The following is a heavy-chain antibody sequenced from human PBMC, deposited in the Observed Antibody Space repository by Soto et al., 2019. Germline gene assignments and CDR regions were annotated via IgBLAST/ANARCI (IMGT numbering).Heavy chain of an antibody. Sequence: WIWIRQPPGKGLEWIGYIYYSASTNYNPSLKSRVTMSVDTSKNQFSLKLSSVTAADTAVYYCASSLTYSGSWEGAFDIWGQGTMVTVSS. V-gene: IGHV4-59*08. J-gene: IGHJ3*02. CDR2: IYYSAST. CDR3: ASSLTYSGSWEGAFDI. D-gene: IGHD1-26*01.